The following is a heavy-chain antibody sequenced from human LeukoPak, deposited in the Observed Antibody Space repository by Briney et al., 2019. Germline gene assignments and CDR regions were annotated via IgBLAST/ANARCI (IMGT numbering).Heavy chain of an antibody. CDR2: IYYSGST. D-gene: IGHD3-9*01. CDR1: GGSISSYY. CDR3: ARSKDILTGYCFDY. J-gene: IGHJ4*02. Sequence: SETLSLTCTVSGGSISSYYWSWIRQPPGKGLEWIGYIYYSGSTNYNPSLKSRVTISVDTSKKQFSLKLSSVTAADTAVYYCARSKDILTGYCFDYWGQGTLVTVSS. V-gene: IGHV4-59*01.